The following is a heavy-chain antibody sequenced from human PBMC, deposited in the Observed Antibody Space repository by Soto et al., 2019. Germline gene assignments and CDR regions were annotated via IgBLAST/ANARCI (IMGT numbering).Heavy chain of an antibody. J-gene: IGHJ4*02. CDR1: GYSISAYY. CDR2: IDPKNGGT. CDR3: GRDDYGIFPY. V-gene: IGHV1-2*02. Sequence: QVQLVQSGTEVKKPGASVKVSCQASGYSISAYYIHWVRQAPGQGLEWMGWIDPKNGGTVSAETFQGRLTMTRDPSMSTVYMDLRGLTSDATALYYCGRDDYGIFPYWGQGSLVTVSS. D-gene: IGHD3-10*01.